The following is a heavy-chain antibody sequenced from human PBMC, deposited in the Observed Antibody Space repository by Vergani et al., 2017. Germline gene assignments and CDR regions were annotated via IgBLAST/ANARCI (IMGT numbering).Heavy chain of an antibody. CDR2: IDWDDDK. CDR1: GFSLSTSGMC. D-gene: IGHD3-10*01. CDR3: ARMETGPAYFDY. V-gene: IGHV2-70*01. Sequence: QVTLRESGPALVKPTQTLTLTCTFSGFSLSTSGMCVSWIRQPPGKALEWLALIDWDDDKYYSTSLKTRLTISKDTSKNQVVLTMTNMDPVDKATYYCARMETGPAYFDYWGQGTLVTVSS. J-gene: IGHJ4*02.